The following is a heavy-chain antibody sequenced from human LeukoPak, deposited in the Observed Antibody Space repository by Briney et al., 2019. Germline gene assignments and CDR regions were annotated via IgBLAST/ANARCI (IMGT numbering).Heavy chain of an antibody. D-gene: IGHD1-26*01. V-gene: IGHV3-15*01. CDR2: IKSKTDGGTT. J-gene: IGHJ4*02. CDR3: TTNLDYYGGNFDY. Sequence: PGGSLRLSCAASGFTVSNNYMSWVRQAPGKGLEWVGRIKSKTDGGTTDYAAPVKGRFTISRDDSKNTLYLQMNSLKTEDTAVYYCTTNLDYYGGNFDYWGQGTLVTVSS. CDR1: GFTVSNNY.